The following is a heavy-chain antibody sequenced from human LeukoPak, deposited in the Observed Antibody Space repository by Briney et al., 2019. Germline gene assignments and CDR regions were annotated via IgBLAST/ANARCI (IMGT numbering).Heavy chain of an antibody. CDR2: IIPIFDTA. V-gene: IGHV1-69*13. D-gene: IGHD2-21*02. Sequence: SVKVSCKASGGTFSSYAISWVRQAPGQGLEWMGGIIPIFDTANYAQKFQGRVTITADESTSTAYMELSSLRSEDTAVYYRARVGVVAATHNWFDPWGQGTLVTVSS. CDR3: ARVGVVAATHNWFDP. J-gene: IGHJ5*02. CDR1: GGTFSSYA.